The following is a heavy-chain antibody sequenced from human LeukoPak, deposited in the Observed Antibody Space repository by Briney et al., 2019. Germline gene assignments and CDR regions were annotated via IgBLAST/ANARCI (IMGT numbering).Heavy chain of an antibody. CDR3: ARGFYDSSGYSSPSDS. CDR2: IYYSGST. D-gene: IGHD3-22*01. Sequence: SETLSLTCTVSGDSISSNYWKWIRQPPGKGLEWIGYIYYSGSTNYDPSLKSRVTMSIDTSKNQFSLKLSSVTAADTAVYYCARGFYDSSGYSSPSDSWGQGTRVTVSS. CDR1: GDSISSNY. V-gene: IGHV4-59*08. J-gene: IGHJ4*02.